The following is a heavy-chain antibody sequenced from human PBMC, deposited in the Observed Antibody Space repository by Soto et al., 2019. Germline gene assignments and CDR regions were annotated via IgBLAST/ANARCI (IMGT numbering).Heavy chain of an antibody. J-gene: IGHJ6*02. CDR3: ARGAGYIDYYYGMDV. V-gene: IGHV3-21*01. CDR2: ISSSSSYI. Sequence: EVQLVESGGGLVKPGGSLRLSCAASGFTFSSYSMNWVRQAPGKGLEWVSSISSSSSYIYYADSVKCRFTISRDNAKNSLYLQMNSLRAEDTAVYYCARGAGYIDYYYGMDVWGQGTTVTVSS. D-gene: IGHD5-12*01. CDR1: GFTFSSYS.